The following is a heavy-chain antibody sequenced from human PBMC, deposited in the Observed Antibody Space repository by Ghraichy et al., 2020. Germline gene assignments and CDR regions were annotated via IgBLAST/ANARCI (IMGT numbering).Heavy chain of an antibody. D-gene: IGHD2/OR15-2a*01. CDR3: ARERYSTTALDVLDI. V-gene: IGHV3-21*01. CDR2: ITSRITKI. CDR1: GFTFSSYT. J-gene: IGHJ3*02. Sequence: GGSLRLSCAASGFTSGFTFSSYTMNWVRQAPGKGLEWVSSITSRITKIYYADSVKGRFTVSRDNAKNSLYLQMDSLGAEDTALYYCARERYSTTALDVLDIWGQGTMVTVSS.